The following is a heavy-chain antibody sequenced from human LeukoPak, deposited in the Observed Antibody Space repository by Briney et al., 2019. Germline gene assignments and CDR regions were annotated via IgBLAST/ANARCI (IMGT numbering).Heavy chain of an antibody. CDR3: ARAEATYYYGSGSYYYFDY. CDR1: GGSISSGDYY. D-gene: IGHD3-10*01. J-gene: IGHJ4*02. Sequence: SQTLSLTCTVSGGSISSGDYYWSWIRQPPGKGLEWIGYIYYSGSTYYNPSLKSRVTISVDTSKNQFSLELSSVTAADTAVYYCARAEATYYYGSGSYYYFDYWGQGTLVTVSS. V-gene: IGHV4-30-4*08. CDR2: IYYSGST.